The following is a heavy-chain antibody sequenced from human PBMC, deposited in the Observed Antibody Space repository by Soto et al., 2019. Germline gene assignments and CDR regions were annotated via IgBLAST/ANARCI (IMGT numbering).Heavy chain of an antibody. CDR1: GFTFRSYW. Sequence: GGSLRLSCAASGFTFRSYWMSWVRQAPGKGLEWVANIKQDGSEKYYVDSVKGRFIISRDNAKNSLYLQMNSLRAEDTAVYYCARESGGGIDYWGQGTLVTVSS. J-gene: IGHJ4*02. CDR3: ARESGGGIDY. D-gene: IGHD2-15*01. V-gene: IGHV3-7*03. CDR2: IKQDGSEK.